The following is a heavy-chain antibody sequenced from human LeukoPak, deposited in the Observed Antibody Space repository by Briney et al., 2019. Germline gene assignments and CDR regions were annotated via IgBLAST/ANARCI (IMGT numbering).Heavy chain of an antibody. J-gene: IGHJ6*02. CDR3: ARLDSWSGYYYYGMDV. V-gene: IGHV1-2*02. D-gene: IGHD3-3*01. Sequence: ASVKVSCKASGYTFTGYYMHWVRQAPGQGLEWMGWINPNSGGTNYAQKFQGRVTMTRDTSISTAYMELSRLRSDDTAVYYCARLDSWSGYYYYGMDVWGQGTTVTVSS. CDR2: INPNSGGT. CDR1: GYTFTGYY.